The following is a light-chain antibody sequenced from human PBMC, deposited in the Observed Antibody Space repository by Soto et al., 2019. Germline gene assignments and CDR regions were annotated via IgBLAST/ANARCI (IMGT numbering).Light chain of an antibody. J-gene: IGLJ2*01. V-gene: IGLV2-14*01. CDR2: EVT. Sequence: QSALTQPASVSGSPGQSITISCTGTSSDVGAYNYVSWYQQHPGKAPKLMIYEVTNRPSGVSHRFSGSKFGNTASLTISGLQAEDEGDYYCSSYTRSNTLVIFGGGTKVTVL. CDR3: SSYTRSNTLVI. CDR1: SSDVGAYNY.